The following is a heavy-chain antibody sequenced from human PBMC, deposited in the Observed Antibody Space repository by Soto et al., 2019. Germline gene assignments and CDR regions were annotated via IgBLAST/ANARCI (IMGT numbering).Heavy chain of an antibody. Sequence: QVQLVQSGAEVKKPGSSVKFSCKASGGTFSSYAIRWVRQAPGQGLEWMGGIIPIFGTANYAQKFQGRVTITADESTSTAYMELSSLRSEDTAVYYCARDSVEMATIGGWFDPWGQGTLVTVSS. J-gene: IGHJ5*02. CDR3: ARDSVEMATIGGWFDP. V-gene: IGHV1-69*12. D-gene: IGHD5-12*01. CDR1: GGTFSSYA. CDR2: IIPIFGTA.